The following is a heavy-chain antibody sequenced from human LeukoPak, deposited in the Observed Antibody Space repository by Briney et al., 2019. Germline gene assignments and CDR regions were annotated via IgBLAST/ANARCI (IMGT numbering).Heavy chain of an antibody. V-gene: IGHV3-7*03. D-gene: IGHD5-24*01. CDR1: GFTFSNYW. CDR3: AKEGRSLQTY. CDR2: IKEDGTET. Sequence: GGSLRLSCEVSGFTFSNYWMTWVRQAPGKGLEWVANIKEDGTETYYVDSVKGRFTISRDNAKNSLYLQMNSLRVEDTAVYYCAKEGRSLQTYWGQGTLVTVSS. J-gene: IGHJ4*02.